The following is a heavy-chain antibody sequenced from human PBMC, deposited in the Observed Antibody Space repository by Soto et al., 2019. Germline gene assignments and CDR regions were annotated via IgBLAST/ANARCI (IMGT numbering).Heavy chain of an antibody. J-gene: IGHJ4*02. CDR3: ARERLNTGWYGFDY. CDR1: GYTFANYD. Sequence: QVQLVQSGGEVKKPGASVKVSCKTSGYTFANYDFSWVRQAPGQGLEWMGWVSNKNGVTSYAEKFRDRVTITTGTSTSTVYMELRSLTSDDTAVYFCARERLNTGWYGFDYWGQGAQVTVSS. V-gene: IGHV1-18*04. CDR2: VSNKNGVT. D-gene: IGHD6-19*01.